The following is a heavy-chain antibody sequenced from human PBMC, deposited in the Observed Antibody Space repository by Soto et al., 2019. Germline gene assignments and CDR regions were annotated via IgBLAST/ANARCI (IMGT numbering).Heavy chain of an antibody. D-gene: IGHD3-10*01. CDR2: INHSGST. J-gene: IGHJ6*03. CDR1: GGSFSGYY. V-gene: IGHV4-34*01. Sequence: SETLSLTCAVYGGSFSGYYWSWIRQPPGKGLEWIGEINHSGSTNYNPSLKSRVTISVDTSKNQFSLKLSSVTAADTAVYYCASGARITMVRGVTPSRGYMDVWGKGTTVTVSS. CDR3: ASGARITMVRGVTPSRGYMDV.